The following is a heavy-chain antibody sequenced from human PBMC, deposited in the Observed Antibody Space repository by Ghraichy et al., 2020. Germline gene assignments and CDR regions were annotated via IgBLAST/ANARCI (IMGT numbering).Heavy chain of an antibody. V-gene: IGHV3-30*02. CDR2: IQYDGTNK. CDR3: AKGRGYEIDY. D-gene: IGHD5-18*01. J-gene: IGHJ4*02. Sequence: GGSLRLSCAASGFKFSSYGMDWVRQAPGKGLEWVAFIQYDGTNKQYADSVKGRFTISRDDSKNTLYLQMNSLRAEDTAVYYCAKGRGYEIDYWGQGTLVTVSS. CDR1: GFKFSSYG.